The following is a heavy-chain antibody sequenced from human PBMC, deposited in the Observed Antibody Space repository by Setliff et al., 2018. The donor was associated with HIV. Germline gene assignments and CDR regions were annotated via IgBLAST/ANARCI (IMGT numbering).Heavy chain of an antibody. CDR3: ARGGASSLPLDY. D-gene: IGHD6-13*01. CDR1: GFAFSSYA. CDR2: ITYSGSHK. Sequence: GGSLRLSCAASGFAFSSYAMNWVRQAPGKGLEWVSSITYSGSHKYYVPSVKGRFTISRDNAKNSLYLQMNSLRAEDTAIYYCARGGASSLPLDYWGQGTMVTVSS. J-gene: IGHJ4*03. V-gene: IGHV3-21*01.